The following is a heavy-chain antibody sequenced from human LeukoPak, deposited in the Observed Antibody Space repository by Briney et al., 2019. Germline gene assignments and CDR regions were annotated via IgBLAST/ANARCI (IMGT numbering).Heavy chain of an antibody. D-gene: IGHD3-3*01. V-gene: IGHV3-15*07. J-gene: IGHJ4*02. Sequence: GGSLRLSCAASGFMLSSTWMNWVRQAPGKGLEWVGRIKSKTDGGTTDYAAPVKGRFTISRDDSKNTLYLQMNSLKTEDTAVYYCTTEAPPVDYDFWSGYYTTDYWGQGTLVTVSS. CDR3: TTEAPPVDYDFWSGYYTTDY. CDR1: GFMLSSTW. CDR2: IKSKTDGGTT.